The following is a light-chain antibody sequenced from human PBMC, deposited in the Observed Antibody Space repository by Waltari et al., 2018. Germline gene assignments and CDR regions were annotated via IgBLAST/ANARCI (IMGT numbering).Light chain of an antibody. J-gene: IGKJ2*01. CDR1: QGLSGS. CDR2: AAS. Sequence: DIQMTQSPSSLSASVGDRVTITCRASQGLSGSLAWYQRKPGRAPKLLIYAASTLESGVPSRFSGSGSGTDYTLTINSRQPEDFATYYFQQYYSTPYTFGQGTKLEI. V-gene: IGKV1-NL1*01. CDR3: QQYYSTPYT.